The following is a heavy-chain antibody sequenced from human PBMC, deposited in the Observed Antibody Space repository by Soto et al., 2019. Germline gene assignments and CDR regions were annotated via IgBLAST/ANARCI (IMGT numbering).Heavy chain of an antibody. V-gene: IGHV4-39*01. Sequence: TSETLSLTCTVSGGSISSSSYYWGWIRQPPGKGLEWIGSIYYSGSTYYNPSLKSRVTISVDTSKNHFSLKLSSVTTADTAVYYCARHVPYYFDYWGQGTMVTVS. CDR2: IYYSGST. CDR3: ARHVPYYFDY. J-gene: IGHJ4*02. CDR1: GGSISSSSYY.